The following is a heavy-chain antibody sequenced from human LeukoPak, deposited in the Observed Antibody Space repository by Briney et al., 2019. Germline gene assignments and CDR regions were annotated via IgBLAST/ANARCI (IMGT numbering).Heavy chain of an antibody. CDR1: EFTFSSHW. CDR3: CRRWLNYYYYGMDV. J-gene: IGHJ6*02. V-gene: IGHV3-7*01. D-gene: IGHD5-18*01. Sequence: GSLRLSCAASEFTFSSHWMSWVGQAPGKGLEWVANIKEDGSEKYYVDSVKSRFTISRDNAKNSLYLQMDSLRAEDTAVYYCCRRWLNYYYYGMDVWGQGTTVTVSS. CDR2: IKEDGSEK.